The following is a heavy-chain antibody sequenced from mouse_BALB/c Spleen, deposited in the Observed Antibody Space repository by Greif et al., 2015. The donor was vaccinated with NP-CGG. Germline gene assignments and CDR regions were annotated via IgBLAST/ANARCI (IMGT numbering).Heavy chain of an antibody. Sequence: QVQLQQPGPELVKPGASVKLSCKASGYTFTDYYINWVKQKPGQGLEWIGWIYPGSGNTKYNEKFKGKATLTVDTSSXTAYMQLSSLTSEDTAVYFCARRTGTEAMDYWGQGTSVTVSS. D-gene: IGHD4-1*01. CDR3: ARRTGTEAMDY. V-gene: IGHV1-84*02. J-gene: IGHJ4*01. CDR2: IYPGSGNT. CDR1: GYTFTDYY.